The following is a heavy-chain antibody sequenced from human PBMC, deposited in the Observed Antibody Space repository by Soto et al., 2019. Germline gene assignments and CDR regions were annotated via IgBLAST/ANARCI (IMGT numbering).Heavy chain of an antibody. CDR2: INHSGST. V-gene: IGHV4-34*01. D-gene: IGHD2-21*01. Sequence: NPSETLSLTCAVYGGSFSGYYWSWIRQPPGKGLEWIGEINHSGSTNYDPSLKSRVTISVDTSKNQFSLKLSSVTAADTAVYYCARGLCHSAPFLNYYMDVWGKGTTVTVSS. CDR1: GGSFSGYY. J-gene: IGHJ6*03. CDR3: ARGLCHSAPFLNYYMDV.